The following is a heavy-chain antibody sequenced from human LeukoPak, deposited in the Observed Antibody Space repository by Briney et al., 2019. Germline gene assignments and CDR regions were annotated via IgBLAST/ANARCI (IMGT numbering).Heavy chain of an antibody. V-gene: IGHV3-30*18. CDR1: GFTFSSYA. Sequence: GGSLRLSCAASGFTFSSYAMSWVRQAPGKGLEWVAVISYDGSNKYYADSVKGRFTISRDNSKNTLYLQMNSLRAEDTAVYYCAKDSAVPRGYSYGYGYYYYGMDVWGQGTTVTVSS. CDR2: ISYDGSNK. J-gene: IGHJ6*02. CDR3: AKDSAVPRGYSYGYGYYYYGMDV. D-gene: IGHD5-18*01.